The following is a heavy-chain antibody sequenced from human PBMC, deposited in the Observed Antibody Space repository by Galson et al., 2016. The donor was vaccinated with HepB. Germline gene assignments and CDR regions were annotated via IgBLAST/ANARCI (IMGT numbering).Heavy chain of an antibody. CDR2: IYHIGST. Sequence: LSLTCDVSGDSISSSHWWGWVRQPPGKGLEWIGEIYHIGSTNYNPSLKSRLTLSVDKSKNHFPLNLSSVTAADTAVYYCTRDLADGYGLDVWGQGATVIGSS. V-gene: IGHV4-4*02. D-gene: IGHD5-24*01. CDR1: GDSISSSHW. J-gene: IGHJ6*02. CDR3: TRDLADGYGLDV.